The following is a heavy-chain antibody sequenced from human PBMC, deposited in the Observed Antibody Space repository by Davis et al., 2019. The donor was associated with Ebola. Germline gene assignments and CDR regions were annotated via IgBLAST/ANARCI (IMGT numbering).Heavy chain of an antibody. Sequence: GESLKISCAASGFTVSSNYMSWVRQAPGKGLEWVSVIYSGGSTYYADSVKGRFTISRDNSKNTLYLQMNSLRAEDTAVYYCARDGGQAEYFQHWGQVTLVTVSS. CDR3: ARDGGQAEYFQH. CDR1: GFTVSSNY. CDR2: IYSGGST. J-gene: IGHJ1*01. D-gene: IGHD3-3*01. V-gene: IGHV3-66*02.